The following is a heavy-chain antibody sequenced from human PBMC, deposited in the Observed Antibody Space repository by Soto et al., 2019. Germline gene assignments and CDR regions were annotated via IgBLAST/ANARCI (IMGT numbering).Heavy chain of an antibody. CDR2: INAGNGNT. D-gene: IGHD3-10*01. CDR1: GYTFTSYA. J-gene: IGHJ4*02. V-gene: IGHV1-3*01. Sequence: ASVKGYCKAAGYTFTSYARHWGRQDTGQRLEWMGWINAGNGNTQYSQKFQGRVTITRDTSASTAYMELSSLRSEDTAAYYCARGSLKLSGSYSSFDYWGQGTLVTVS. CDR3: ARGSLKLSGSYSSFDY.